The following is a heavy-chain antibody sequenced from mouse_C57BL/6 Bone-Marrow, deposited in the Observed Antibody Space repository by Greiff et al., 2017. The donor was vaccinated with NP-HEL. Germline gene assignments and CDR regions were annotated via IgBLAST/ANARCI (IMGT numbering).Heavy chain of an antibody. D-gene: IGHD2-3*01. V-gene: IGHV14-4*01. CDR3: TKAYVYDGYYDWYFDV. Sequence: VQLQQSGAELVRPGASVKLSCTASGFNIKDDYMHWVKQRPEQGLEWIGWIDPENGDTEYASKFQGKATITADTSSNTAYLQLSSLTSEDTAVYYCTKAYVYDGYYDWYFDVWGTGTTVTVSS. CDR2: IDPENGDT. J-gene: IGHJ1*03. CDR1: GFNIKDDY.